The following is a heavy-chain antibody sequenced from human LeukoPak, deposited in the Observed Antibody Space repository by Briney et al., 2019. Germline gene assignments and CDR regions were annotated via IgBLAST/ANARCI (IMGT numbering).Heavy chain of an antibody. V-gene: IGHV3-33*01. J-gene: IGHJ4*02. D-gene: IGHD2-15*01. CDR2: IWYDGSNK. CDR1: GFTFSKYT. CDR3: ARDADGGSFDY. Sequence: PGGSLRLSCAASGFTFSKYTMHWVRQAPGMGLDWEALIWYDGSNKYYAESVKGRFTISRDNSKNTIFLQLNSLRADDTAVYYCARDADGGSFDYWGRGTLVTVSS.